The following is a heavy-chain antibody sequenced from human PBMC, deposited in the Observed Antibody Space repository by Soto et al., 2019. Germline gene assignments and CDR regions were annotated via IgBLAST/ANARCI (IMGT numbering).Heavy chain of an antibody. J-gene: IGHJ6*02. V-gene: IGHV1-3*01. CDR1: GYTYAIYC. D-gene: IGHD3-22*01. Sequence: GSLNVSCKASGYTYAIYCIHWVREPRGQRLEGTGWINAGNGNTKNSEKYQGRVTITRDTSASTAYLELSSLRSEDTAVYYCASDPNDSSAYYHHYYYGMDVWGQGTTVTVSS. CDR3: ASDPNDSSAYYHHYYYGMDV. CDR2: INAGNGNT.